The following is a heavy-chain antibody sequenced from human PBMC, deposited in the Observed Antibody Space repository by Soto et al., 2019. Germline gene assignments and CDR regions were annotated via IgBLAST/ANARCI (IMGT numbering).Heavy chain of an antibody. V-gene: IGHV1-69*06. CDR1: GGTFREYA. CDR2: IIPIFGTI. Sequence: QVQLVQSGAEVKKPGSAVKVSCKTSGGTFREYAISWVRQAPGQGLEWLGGIIPIFGTINYAQNFQGRVTISADKSTSTAYMELRSLRSGDTAVYYCGRGYCTSTTCEDYYVMDVLGQGTTVTVSS. D-gene: IGHD2-2*01. J-gene: IGHJ6*02. CDR3: GRGYCTSTTCEDYYVMDV.